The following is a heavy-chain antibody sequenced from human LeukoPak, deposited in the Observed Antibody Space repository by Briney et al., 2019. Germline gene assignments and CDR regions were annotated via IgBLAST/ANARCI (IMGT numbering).Heavy chain of an antibody. J-gene: IGHJ4*02. V-gene: IGHV3-7*01. CDR3: ANVPRSTVSY. CDR2: LNEDGTVK. D-gene: IGHD2-15*01. Sequence: GGSLRLSCAASGFSFTTNWMHWVRQTPGRRLEWVAELNEDGTVKYYVDSVKGRFTISRDNAKNSLYLQMNRLRAEDTGVYFCANVPRSTVSYWGRGTLVTVSS. CDR1: GFSFTTNW.